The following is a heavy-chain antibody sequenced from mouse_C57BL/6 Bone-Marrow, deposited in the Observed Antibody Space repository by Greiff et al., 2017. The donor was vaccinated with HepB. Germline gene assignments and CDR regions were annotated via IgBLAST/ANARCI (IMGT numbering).Heavy chain of an antibody. J-gene: IGHJ3*01. CDR2: IDPETGGT. V-gene: IGHV1-15*01. CDR3: TIGGLIYYDYDGGFAY. CDR1: GYTFTDYE. D-gene: IGHD2-4*01. Sequence: QVQLQQSGAELVRPGASVTLSCKASGYTFTDYEMHWVKQTPVHGLEWIGAIDPETGGTAYNQKFKGKAILTADKSSSTAYMELRSLTSEDSAVYYCTIGGLIYYDYDGGFAYWGQGTLVTVSA.